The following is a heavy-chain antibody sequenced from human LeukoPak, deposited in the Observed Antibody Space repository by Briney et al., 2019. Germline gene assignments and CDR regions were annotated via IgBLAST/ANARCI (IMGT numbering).Heavy chain of an antibody. CDR2: IRKKVHGGTT. V-gene: IGHV3-49*04. CDR3: SRAPYSSGWSDY. CDR1: GFTFGDYA. Sequence: GGSPRLSCTASGFTFGDYAMSWVRQAPGKGLEWVAFIRKKVHGGTTEYAASVKGRFTISRDDSKSIAYLQMNSLKTEDTAVYYCSRAPYSSGWSDYWGQGTLVTVSS. J-gene: IGHJ4*02. D-gene: IGHD6-19*01.